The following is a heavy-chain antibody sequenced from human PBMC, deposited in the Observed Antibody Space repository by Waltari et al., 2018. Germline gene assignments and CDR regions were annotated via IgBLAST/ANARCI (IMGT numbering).Heavy chain of an antibody. CDR1: VLPFSTTA. CDR3: ATVPHRSGYTPRETQYYLYMDV. Sequence: EVQLLESGGGLAEPGGSLRLSCAASVLPFSTTALTWFRRAPGKGLAWVSVISGSGSGTYYADSVKGRFFTSRDNSKNTVFLQMSGLSAADTAVYYCATVPHRSGYTPRETQYYLYMDVWGKGTAVTVSS. D-gene: IGHD5-18*01. CDR2: ISGSGSGT. V-gene: IGHV3-23*01. J-gene: IGHJ6*04.